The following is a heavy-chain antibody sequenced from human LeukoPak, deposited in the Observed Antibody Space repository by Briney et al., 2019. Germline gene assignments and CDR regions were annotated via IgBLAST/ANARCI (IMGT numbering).Heavy chain of an antibody. V-gene: IGHV1-2*02. CDR2: INTSSGGT. CDR3: ARRIRGSYVEDVFDI. CDR1: GYTFTGSY. J-gene: IGHJ3*02. D-gene: IGHD1-26*01. Sequence: ASVKLSCKSSGYTFTGSYMHWARQAPGQGLELMGWINTSSGGTKNAQKFQGRVTMTRDTYISTGYMELSRLRSDDTAVYYCARRIRGSYVEDVFDIWGQGTMVTV.